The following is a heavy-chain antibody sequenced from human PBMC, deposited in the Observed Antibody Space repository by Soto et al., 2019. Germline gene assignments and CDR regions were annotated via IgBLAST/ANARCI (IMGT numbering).Heavy chain of an antibody. J-gene: IGHJ6*02. CDR2: ISYDGSNK. CDR1: GFTFSSYA. D-gene: IGHD2-2*01. CDR3: ARSWAAGTSCQPGVGCDYYGMDV. V-gene: IGHV3-30-3*01. Sequence: QVQLVESGGGVVQPGRSLRLSCAASGFTFSSYAMHWVRQAPGKGLEWVAVISYDGSNKYYADSVKGRFTISRDNSKNTLYLQMNSLRAEDTAVYYCARSWAAGTSCQPGVGCDYYGMDVWGQGTTVTVSS.